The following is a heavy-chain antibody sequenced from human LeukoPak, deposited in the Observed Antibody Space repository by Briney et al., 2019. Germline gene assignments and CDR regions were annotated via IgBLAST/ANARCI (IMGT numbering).Heavy chain of an antibody. CDR1: GFTFSSYE. J-gene: IGHJ4*02. CDR2: ISSSGSTI. V-gene: IGHV3-48*03. D-gene: IGHD5-24*01. CDR3: ARVGDGYKKGDY. Sequence: GGSLRLSCAASGFTFSSYEMNWVRQAPGKGLEWVSYISSSGSTIYYADSVKGRFTISRDNAKNSLYLQMNGLRAEDTAVYYCARVGDGYKKGDYWGQGTLVTVSS.